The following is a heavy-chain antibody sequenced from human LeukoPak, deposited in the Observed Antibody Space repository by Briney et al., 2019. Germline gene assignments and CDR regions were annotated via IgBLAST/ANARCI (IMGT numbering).Heavy chain of an antibody. CDR1: GYTFTGYY. V-gene: IGHV1-2*02. D-gene: IGHD3-22*01. J-gene: IGHJ4*02. CDR3: ARDPYYYDSSGYYSEY. Sequence: GASVKVSCKASGYTFTGYYMHWVRQAPGQGLEWMGWINPNSGGTNYAQKFQGRVTMTRDTSISTAYMELSRLRSDDTAVYYCARDPYYYDSSGYYSEYWGQGTLDTVSS. CDR2: INPNSGGT.